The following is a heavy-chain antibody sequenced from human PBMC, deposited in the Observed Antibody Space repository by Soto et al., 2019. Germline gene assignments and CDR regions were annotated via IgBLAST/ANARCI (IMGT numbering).Heavy chain of an antibody. V-gene: IGHV3-23*01. Sequence: EVQLLESGGGLVQPGGSLRLSCAASRFTFSGFAMSWVRQAPGKGLEWVSAITGSGDATFYADSVRGRFTISRDNSKNALYLQMNSLGAEDTALYYCASGLVGYCSSSSCHAYRFDPWGQGTLVTVSS. CDR3: ASGLVGYCSSSSCHAYRFDP. D-gene: IGHD2-2*01. J-gene: IGHJ5*02. CDR2: ITGSGDAT. CDR1: RFTFSGFA.